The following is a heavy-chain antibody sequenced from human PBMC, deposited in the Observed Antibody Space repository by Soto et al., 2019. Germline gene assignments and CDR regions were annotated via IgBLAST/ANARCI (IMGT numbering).Heavy chain of an antibody. CDR1: GGTFSSYA. V-gene: IGHV1-69*13. CDR2: IIPIFGTA. J-gene: IGHJ5*02. CDR3: ARDLIDAAITAGANWFDP. D-gene: IGHD1-20*01. Sequence: ASVKVSCNASGGTFSSYAISWVRPAPGQGLEWMGGIIPIFGTANYAQKFQGRVTITADESTSTAYMELSSLRSEDTAVYYCARDLIDAAITAGANWFDPWGQGTLVTVS.